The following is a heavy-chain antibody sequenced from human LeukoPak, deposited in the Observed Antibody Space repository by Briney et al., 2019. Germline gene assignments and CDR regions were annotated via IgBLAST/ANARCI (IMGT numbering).Heavy chain of an antibody. CDR3: ARERLVLRYVDP. CDR2: INPNSGST. D-gene: IGHD3-9*01. J-gene: IGHJ5*02. Sequence: ASVKVSCKASGYTFTGYYMNWVRQAPGQGLEWMGWINPNSGSTNYAQKFQGRVTMTRDTSISTAYMELSRLRSDDTAVYYCARERLVLRYVDPWGQGTLVTVSS. CDR1: GYTFTGYY. V-gene: IGHV1-2*02.